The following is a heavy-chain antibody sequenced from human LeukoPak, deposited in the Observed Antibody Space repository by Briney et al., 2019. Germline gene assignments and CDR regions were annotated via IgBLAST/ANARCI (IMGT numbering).Heavy chain of an antibody. J-gene: IGHJ6*03. CDR2: INHSGST. V-gene: IGHV4-34*01. CDR1: GGSFSGYY. D-gene: IGHD3-3*01. CDR3: ARVQAYYDFWSGYYPQRGYMDV. Sequence: SETLSLTCAVYGGSFSGYYWSWIRQPPGKGLEWIGEINHSGSTNYNPSLKSRVTISVDTSKNQFSLKLSSVTAADTAVYCCARVQAYYDFWSGYYPQRGYMDVWGKGTTVTVSS.